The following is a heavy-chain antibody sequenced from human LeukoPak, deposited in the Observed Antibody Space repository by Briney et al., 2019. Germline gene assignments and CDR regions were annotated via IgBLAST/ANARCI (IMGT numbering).Heavy chain of an antibody. CDR1: GYTFTSYG. D-gene: IGHD3-3*01. CDR3: ARLKTYYDFWSGYYAGLDYMDV. Sequence: ASVKVSCKASGYTFTSYGISWVRQAPGQGLEWMGWISAYNGNTNYAQKLQGRVTMTTDTSTSTAYMELRSLRSDDTAVYYCARLKTYYDFWSGYYAGLDYMDVWGKGTTVTVSS. V-gene: IGHV1-18*01. J-gene: IGHJ6*03. CDR2: ISAYNGNT.